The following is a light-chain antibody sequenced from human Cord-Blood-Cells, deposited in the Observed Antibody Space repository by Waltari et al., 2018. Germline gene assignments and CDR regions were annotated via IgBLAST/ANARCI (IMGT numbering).Light chain of an antibody. CDR2: EGS. V-gene: IGLV2-23*01. CDR1: SSDVGCYHL. J-gene: IGLJ3*02. Sequence: QSALTQPASVSGSPGQSITVSCTGTSSDVGCYHLVSWYQQHPGKAPKLMIYEGSKRPSGVANRFSGSKSGNTASLTISGLQAEDEADYYCCSYAGSSTWVFGGGTKLTVL. CDR3: CSYAGSSTWV.